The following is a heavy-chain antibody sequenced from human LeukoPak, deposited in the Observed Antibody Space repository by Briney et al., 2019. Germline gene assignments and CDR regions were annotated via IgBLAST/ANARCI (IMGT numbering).Heavy chain of an antibody. V-gene: IGHV4-59*01. CDR2: ISNSGST. CDR1: GGSISTSY. J-gene: IGHJ6*03. Sequence: SETLSLTCTVSGGSISTSYWSWIRQPPGKGLEWIGYISNSGSTTYNPSLKSRLTISVYISKNQFSLDLNSVTTADTAVYYCARAQNDGFSTGYNGGFYYMDVWGKGTTVSVSS. CDR3: ARAQNDGFSTGYNGGFYYMDV. D-gene: IGHD3-9*01.